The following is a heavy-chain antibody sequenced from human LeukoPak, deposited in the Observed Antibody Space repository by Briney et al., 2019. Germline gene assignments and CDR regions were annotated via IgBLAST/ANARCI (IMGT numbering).Heavy chain of an antibody. V-gene: IGHV3-21*01. Sequence: GGSLRLSCAASGFTFSSHSMNWVRQAPGKGLEWVSSISSSSSYIYYADSVKGRFTISRDNAKNSLYLQMNSLRAEDTAVYYCARVGIAVAGNDYWGQGTLVTVSS. CDR3: ARVGIAVAGNDY. CDR1: GFTFSSHS. D-gene: IGHD6-19*01. CDR2: ISSSSSYI. J-gene: IGHJ4*02.